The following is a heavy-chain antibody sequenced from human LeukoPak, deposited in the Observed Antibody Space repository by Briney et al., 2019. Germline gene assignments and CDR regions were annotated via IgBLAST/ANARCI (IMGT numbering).Heavy chain of an antibody. V-gene: IGHV1-18*04. D-gene: IGHD6-19*01. CDR3: ARDQGGWLFDY. Sequence: ASVKVSCKASGYTFTSYGISCVRQAPGQGREWMGWISAYNCNTNYAQKLQGRVTMTTDTSTSTAYMELRSLRSDDTDVYYCARDQGGWLFDYWGQGTLVTVSS. CDR1: GYTFTSYG. CDR2: ISAYNCNT. J-gene: IGHJ4*02.